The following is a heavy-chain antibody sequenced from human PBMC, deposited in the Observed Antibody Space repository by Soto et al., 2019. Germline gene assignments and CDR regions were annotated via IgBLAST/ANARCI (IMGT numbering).Heavy chain of an antibody. J-gene: IGHJ4*02. D-gene: IGHD3-3*01. CDR1: GDSISGYY. CDR3: ARIERGYFVY. V-gene: IGHV4-59*08. Sequence: VQLQESGPGLVKPSETLSLICTVSGDSISGYYWTWIRQPPGKGLEWIGDVFYSGSTTYNPSLKIRVTISVDTAKNHFSLKLRSVTAADTAVYFCARIERGYFVYWGQGTLLTVSS. CDR2: VFYSGST.